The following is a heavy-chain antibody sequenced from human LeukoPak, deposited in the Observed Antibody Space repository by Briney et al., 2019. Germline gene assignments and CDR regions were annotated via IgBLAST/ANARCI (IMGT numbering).Heavy chain of an antibody. Sequence: GGSLRLSCAASGLTFSTYWMHWVRQVPGKGLVWLSRIQDDGSGATYADSVKGRFTISRDNAKNTLFLQMNSLRPDDTAVYYCARDSGFGSYFDYWGREPWSPSPQ. CDR2: IQDDGSGA. V-gene: IGHV3-74*01. J-gene: IGHJ4*02. D-gene: IGHD5-12*01. CDR3: ARDSGFGSYFDY. CDR1: GLTFSTYW.